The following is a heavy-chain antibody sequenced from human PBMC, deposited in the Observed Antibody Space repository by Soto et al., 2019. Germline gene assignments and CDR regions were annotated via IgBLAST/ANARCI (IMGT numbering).Heavy chain of an antibody. D-gene: IGHD3-10*01. CDR2: IYHSGST. V-gene: IGHV4-30-2*01. Sequence: TLSLTCSVSGGSISSGGYSWSWIRRPPGKGLEWIGYIYHSGSTYYNPSLKSRVTISVDRFKNQFSLKLSSVTAADTAVYYCARVRSTFGELLNPNSNWFDPWGQGTLVTVSS. J-gene: IGHJ5*02. CDR3: ARVRSTFGELLNPNSNWFDP. CDR1: GGSISSGGYS.